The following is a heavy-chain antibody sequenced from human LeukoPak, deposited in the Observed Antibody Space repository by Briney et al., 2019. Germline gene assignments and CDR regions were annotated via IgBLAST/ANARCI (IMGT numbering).Heavy chain of an antibody. D-gene: IGHD5-24*01. J-gene: IGHJ4*02. Sequence: GGSLRLSCAASGFTFSSYSMNWVRQAPGKGLEWVSSISSSSSYIYYADSVKGRFTISRDNAKNSLYLQMNSLRAEDTAVYYCARGGGSMATAPGFDCWGQGTLVTVSS. V-gene: IGHV3-21*01. CDR2: ISSSSSYI. CDR3: ARGGGSMATAPGFDC. CDR1: GFTFSSYS.